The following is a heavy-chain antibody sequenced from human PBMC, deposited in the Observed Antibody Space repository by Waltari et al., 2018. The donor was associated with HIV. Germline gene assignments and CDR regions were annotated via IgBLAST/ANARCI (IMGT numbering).Heavy chain of an antibody. V-gene: IGHV1-18*01. Sequence: VPLVQSGAEMRKTGASVKVSCRASGYTFSAYTISWVRQAPGQGLEWLGWISGYNGNTNSAQKFQGRVNMTTDTSTSTAHMELRSLRSDDTAVYYCARGVSIVRGVMIRGHMDVWGQGTTVTVSS. CDR3: ARGVSIVRGVMIRGHMDV. J-gene: IGHJ6*02. CDR2: ISGYNGNT. CDR1: GYTFSAYT. D-gene: IGHD3-10*01.